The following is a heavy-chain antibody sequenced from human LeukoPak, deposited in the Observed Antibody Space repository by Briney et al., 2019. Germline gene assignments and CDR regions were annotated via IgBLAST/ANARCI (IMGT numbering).Heavy chain of an antibody. Sequence: GGSLRLSCAASGFTFSSYSMNWVRQAPGKGLEWVSSISSSSSYIYYADSVKGRFTISRDNSKNTLYLQMNSLRAEDTAVYYCAKDFHDSSGYYDAADYWGQGTLVTVSS. J-gene: IGHJ4*02. CDR2: ISSSSSYI. V-gene: IGHV3-21*04. D-gene: IGHD3-22*01. CDR3: AKDFHDSSGYYDAADY. CDR1: GFTFSSYS.